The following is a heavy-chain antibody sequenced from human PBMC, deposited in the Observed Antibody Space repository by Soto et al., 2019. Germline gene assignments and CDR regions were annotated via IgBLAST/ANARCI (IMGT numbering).Heavy chain of an antibody. CDR2: ISAYNGNT. J-gene: IGHJ4*02. V-gene: IGHV1-18*01. CDR3: AGGGTPIDY. D-gene: IGHD3-16*01. CDR1: GYTFTNFG. Sequence: QVQLVQSGAEVKKPGASVKVSCKTSGYTFTNFGLSWVRQAPGQGLEWMGWISAYNGNTNYAQNFQGRVTMTTDTPASTADMERRSLRSDDTAVYYCAGGGTPIDYWGQGTLVTVSS.